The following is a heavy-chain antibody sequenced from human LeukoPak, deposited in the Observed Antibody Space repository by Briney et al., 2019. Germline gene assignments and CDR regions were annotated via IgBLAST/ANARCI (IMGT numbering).Heavy chain of an antibody. CDR1: GFTFSSYE. J-gene: IGHJ6*03. CDR3: ARRGIAAGYYYHYYLDV. CDR2: ISSSGSTI. Sequence: PGGSLRLSCAASGFTFSSYEMNWVRQAPGKGLEWVSYISSSGSTIYYADSVKGRFTISRDNAKNSLYLQMDSLRAEDTAVYYCARRGIAAGYYYHYYLDVWGKGTTVTISS. V-gene: IGHV3-48*03. D-gene: IGHD6-25*01.